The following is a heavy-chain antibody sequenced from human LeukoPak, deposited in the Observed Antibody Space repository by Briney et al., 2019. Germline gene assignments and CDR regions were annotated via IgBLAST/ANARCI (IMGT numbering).Heavy chain of an antibody. Sequence: GESLKISCKGSGYSFTSYWISRVRQRPGKGLEGRGRIDSSESYTNYNPSFQGHVTISADKSISTAYLQRSSLKASDTAMYYCAREDYDFWSGYYAIYWFDPWGQGTLVTVSS. CDR2: IDSSESYT. CDR1: GYSFTSYW. J-gene: IGHJ5*02. V-gene: IGHV5-10-1*01. D-gene: IGHD3-3*01. CDR3: AREDYDFWSGYYAIYWFDP.